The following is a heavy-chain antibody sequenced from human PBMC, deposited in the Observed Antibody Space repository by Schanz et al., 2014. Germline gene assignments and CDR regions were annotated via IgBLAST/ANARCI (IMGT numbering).Heavy chain of an antibody. CDR1: GFIFSNYG. D-gene: IGHD1-26*01. Sequence: QVQLVESGGGVVQRGGSLRLSCAASGFIFSNYGMHWVRQAPGKGLEWVAFIWSDGSRTYHAESGKGRFTISRDNSRTTLYLQMDSLRDEDTALYYCAKVVASGPTTGPFDPWGQGTLVTVSS. CDR2: IWSDGSRT. J-gene: IGHJ5*02. V-gene: IGHV3-30*02. CDR3: AKVVASGPTTGPFDP.